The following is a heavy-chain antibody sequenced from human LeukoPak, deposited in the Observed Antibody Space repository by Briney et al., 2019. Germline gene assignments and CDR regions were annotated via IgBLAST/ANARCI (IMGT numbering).Heavy chain of an antibody. CDR1: GFTFSSYS. V-gene: IGHV3-7*01. D-gene: IGHD5-12*01. J-gene: IGHJ4*02. CDR3: ARDLGHSGYDLYDY. Sequence: TGGSLRLSCAASGFTFSSYSMNWVRQAPGKGLEWVANMKHDGNEKHYVNSVEGRFTISRDNAKSSLYLQMNNLRAEDTAVYYCARDLGHSGYDLYDYWGQGTLVTVSS. CDR2: MKHDGNEK.